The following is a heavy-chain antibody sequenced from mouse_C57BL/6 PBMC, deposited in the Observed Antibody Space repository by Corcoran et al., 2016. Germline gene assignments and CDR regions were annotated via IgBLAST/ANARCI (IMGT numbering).Heavy chain of an antibody. J-gene: IGHJ3*01. CDR3: ARRGVLRFLAGAWFAY. D-gene: IGHD1-1*01. Sequence: IQLQQSGPELVKPGASVKISCKASGYTFTDYYINWVKQRPGQGLEWIGDINPNNGGTSYNQKFKGKATLTVDKSSSTAYMELRSLTSEDSAVYYCARRGVLRFLAGAWFAYWGQGTLVTVSA. CDR2: INPNNGGT. CDR1: GYTFTDYY. V-gene: IGHV1-26*01.